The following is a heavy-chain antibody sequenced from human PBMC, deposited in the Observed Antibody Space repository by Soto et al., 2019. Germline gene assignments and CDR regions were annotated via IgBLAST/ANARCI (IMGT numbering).Heavy chain of an antibody. V-gene: IGHV3-33*01. J-gene: IGHJ5*02. D-gene: IGHD2-2*01. CDR3: ARDRGIVVVPAAILYWFDP. CDR2: IWYDGSNK. CDR1: GCNCINYG. Sequence: VGSMRLCCAAAGCNCINYGRHWVRQAPGKGLEWVAVIWYDGSNKYYADSVKGRFTISRDNSKNTLYLQMNSLRAEDTAVYYCARDRGIVVVPAAILYWFDPWGQGTLVTVSS.